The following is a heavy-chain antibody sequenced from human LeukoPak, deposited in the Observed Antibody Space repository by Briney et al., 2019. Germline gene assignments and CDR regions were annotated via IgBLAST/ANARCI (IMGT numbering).Heavy chain of an antibody. Sequence: ASVKVSCKASGYTFTSYYMHWVRQAPGQGLEWMGWINPNSGGTNYAQKFQGRVTMTRDTSISTAYMELSRLRSDDTAVYYCAREVVVVAATYDAFDIWGQGTMVTVSS. D-gene: IGHD2-15*01. CDR3: AREVVVVAATYDAFDI. J-gene: IGHJ3*02. CDR2: INPNSGGT. CDR1: GYTFTSYY. V-gene: IGHV1-2*02.